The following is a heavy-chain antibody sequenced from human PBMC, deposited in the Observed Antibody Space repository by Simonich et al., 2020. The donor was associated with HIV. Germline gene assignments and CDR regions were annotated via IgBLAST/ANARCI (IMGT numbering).Heavy chain of an antibody. D-gene: IGHD3-3*01. V-gene: IGHV4-34*04. J-gene: IGHJ4*02. CDR2: INHSGIT. CDR1: GGSFSGYY. Sequence: QVQLQQWGAGLLKPSETLSLTCAVYGGSFSGYYWGWIRQPPGKGLAWIEEINHSGITTNKSSLNSRATISVDKSKNQFSLKLSSVTAADTAIYYCARRDRELILYFDYWGQGNLVTVSS. CDR3: ARRDRELILYFDY.